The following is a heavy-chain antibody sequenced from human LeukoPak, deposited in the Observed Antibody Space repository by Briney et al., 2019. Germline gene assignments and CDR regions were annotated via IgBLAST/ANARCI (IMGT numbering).Heavy chain of an antibody. V-gene: IGHV4-39*01. CDR2: IYYSGST. D-gene: IGHD3-3*01. Sequence: SETLSLTYTVSGGSISSSSYYWGWIRQPPGKGLEWIGGIYYSGSTYYNPTLKSRVTISVDTSKNQFSLKRSSVTAADTAVYYCARPLFGVVTPFDYWGQGTLVTVSS. J-gene: IGHJ4*02. CDR3: ARPLFGVVTPFDY. CDR1: GGSISSSSYY.